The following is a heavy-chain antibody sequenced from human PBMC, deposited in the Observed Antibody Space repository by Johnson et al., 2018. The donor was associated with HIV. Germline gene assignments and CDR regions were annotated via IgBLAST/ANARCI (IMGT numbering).Heavy chain of an antibody. CDR2: IKSDGSST. Sequence: VQLVESGGGLVQPGGSLRLSCAVSGFIFSNYWMEWVRQAPGKGLVWVSRIKSDGSSTTYADSVKGRFIISRDNAKNTLYLQMNSLRAEDTAVYYCAKEGRGGAFDSWGQGTMVTVSS. CDR1: GFIFSNYW. J-gene: IGHJ3*02. CDR3: AKEGRGGAFDS. D-gene: IGHD2-15*01. V-gene: IGHV3-74*01.